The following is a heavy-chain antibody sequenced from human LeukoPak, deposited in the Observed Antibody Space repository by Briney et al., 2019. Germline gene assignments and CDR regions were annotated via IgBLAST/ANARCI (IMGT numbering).Heavy chain of an antibody. CDR2: INPNSGGT. Sequence: ASVKVSCKASGYTFTGYYMHWVRQAPGQGLEWMGWINPNSGGTNYAQKFQGRVTMTRDTSISTAYMELSRLRSDDTAVYYCATLPSETGYSSSWSILDAFDIWGQGTMVTVSS. CDR3: ATLPSETGYSSSWSILDAFDI. D-gene: IGHD6-13*01. V-gene: IGHV1-2*02. CDR1: GYTFTGYY. J-gene: IGHJ3*02.